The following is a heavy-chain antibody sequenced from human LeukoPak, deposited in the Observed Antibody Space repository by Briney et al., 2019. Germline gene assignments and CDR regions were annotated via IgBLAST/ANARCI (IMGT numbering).Heavy chain of an antibody. V-gene: IGHV3-30-3*01. CDR3: ARDYDYGFNWSDP. J-gene: IGHJ5*02. CDR2: ISYDGSNK. D-gene: IGHD4-17*01. CDR1: GFTFSSYA. Sequence: PGGSLRLSCAASGFTFSSYAMHWVRQAPGKGPEWVAVISYDGSNKYYADSVKGRFTISRDNSKNTLYLQMNSLRAEDTAVYYCARDYDYGFNWSDPWGQGTLDTVSS.